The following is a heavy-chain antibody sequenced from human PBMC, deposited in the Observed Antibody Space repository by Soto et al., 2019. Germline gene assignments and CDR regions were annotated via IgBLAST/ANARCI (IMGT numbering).Heavy chain of an antibody. CDR3: AKSGASSPGNWFYP. CDR2: INADNGDT. CDR1: GYTFTRHA. V-gene: IGHV1-3*01. J-gene: IGHJ5*02. D-gene: IGHD6-13*01. Sequence: QGQLVQSGAEVKKPGASVKVSCKTSGYTFTRHAIHWVRQAPGQSLEWMGWINADNGDTKYSQEFQDRVTITRDTSASTAYMELNSLTSEDTAVYYCAKSGASSPGNWFYPWGQGTLVTVSS.